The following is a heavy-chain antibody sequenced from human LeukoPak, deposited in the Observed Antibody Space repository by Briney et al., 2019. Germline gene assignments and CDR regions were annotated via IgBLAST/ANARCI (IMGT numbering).Heavy chain of an antibody. D-gene: IGHD4-17*01. CDR3: AKGVSDYGDYSILNWFDP. J-gene: IGHJ5*02. CDR2: ICGSGGST. CDR1: GFTFSSYA. V-gene: IGHV3-23*01. Sequence: PGGSLRLSCAASGFTFSSYAMSWVRQAPGKGLEWVSAICGSGGSTYYADSVKGRFTISRDNSKNTLYLQMNSLRAEDTAVYYCAKGVSDYGDYSILNWFDPWGQGTLVTVSS.